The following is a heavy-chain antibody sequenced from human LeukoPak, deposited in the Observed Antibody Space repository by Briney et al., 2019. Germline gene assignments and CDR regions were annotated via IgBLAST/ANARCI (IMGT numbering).Heavy chain of an antibody. D-gene: IGHD2-15*01. CDR2: INPDGSST. CDR3: GISQTWDHLFEA. CDR1: GFTFSSYW. Sequence: GGSLRLSCAASGFTFSSYWMHWVRQAPGKGLVWVSRINPDGSSTSYADSVKGRFTISRDRSKNTLLLQMNSLRDEDSAVYYCGISQTWDHLFEAWGQGTLVTVSS. J-gene: IGHJ5*02. V-gene: IGHV3-74*01.